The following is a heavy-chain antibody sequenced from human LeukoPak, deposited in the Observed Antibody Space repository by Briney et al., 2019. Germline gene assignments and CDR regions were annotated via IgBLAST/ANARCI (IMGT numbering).Heavy chain of an antibody. J-gene: IGHJ5*02. V-gene: IGHV3-30*03. Sequence: GGSLRLSCAASGFTFSSYGMHWVRQAPGKGLEWVAVISYDGSNKYYADSVKGRFTISRDNSKNTLYLQMNSLRAEDTAVYYCARDGGSSWTWVEYPFDPWGQGTLVTVSS. CDR3: ARDGGSSWTWVEYPFDP. CDR1: GFTFSSYG. D-gene: IGHD6-13*01. CDR2: ISYDGSNK.